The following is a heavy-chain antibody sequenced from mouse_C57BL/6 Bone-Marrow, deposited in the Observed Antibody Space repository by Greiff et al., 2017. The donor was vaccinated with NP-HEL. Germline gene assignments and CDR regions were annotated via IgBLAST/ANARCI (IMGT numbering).Heavy chain of an antibody. V-gene: IGHV2-5*01. CDR1: GFSLTSYG. J-gene: IGHJ2*01. Sequence: VKLVESGPGLVQPSQSLSITCTVSGFSLTSYGVHWVRQSPGKGLEWLGVIWRGGSTDYNAAFMSSLSITKDNSKSQVFFKMNSLQADDTAIYYCAKNRGWLLYYFDYWGQGTTLTVSS. CDR3: AKNRGWLLYYFDY. D-gene: IGHD2-3*01. CDR2: IWRGGST.